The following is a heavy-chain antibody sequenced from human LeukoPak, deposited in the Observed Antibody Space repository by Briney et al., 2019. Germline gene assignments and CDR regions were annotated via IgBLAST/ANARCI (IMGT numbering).Heavy chain of an antibody. D-gene: IGHD3-9*01. V-gene: IGHV3-53*01. CDR2: IYSGGST. CDR3: AREYYDILTGYLYGMDV. J-gene: IGHJ6*02. Sequence: PGGSLRLSCAASGFTVSSNYMNWVRQAPGKGLEWVSVIYSGGSTYYADSVKGRFTISRDNAKNSLYLQMNSLRDEDTAVYYCAREYYDILTGYLYGMDVWGQGTTVTVSS. CDR1: GFTVSSNY.